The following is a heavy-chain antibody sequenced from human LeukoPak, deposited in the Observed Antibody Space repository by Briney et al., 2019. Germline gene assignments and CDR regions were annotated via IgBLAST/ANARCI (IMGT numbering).Heavy chain of an antibody. CDR3: AGGSGWLIDS. V-gene: IGHV3-7*04. CDR1: GFTFSRYW. J-gene: IGHJ4*02. CDR2: IKQDGSEK. D-gene: IGHD6-19*01. Sequence: GGSLRLSCAASGFTFSRYWMNSVRQAPGKGLEWVANIKQDGSEKYYVDSVKGRFTISRDNAKNSLYLQLNSLGAEDTAVYYCAGGSGWLIDSWGQGTLVTVSS.